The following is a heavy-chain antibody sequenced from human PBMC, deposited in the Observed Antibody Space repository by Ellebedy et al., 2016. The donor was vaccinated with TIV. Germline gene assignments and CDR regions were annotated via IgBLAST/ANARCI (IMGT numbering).Heavy chain of an antibody. D-gene: IGHD1-26*01. CDR3: AKDPLVGTRDYLDY. Sequence: GESLKISCAASGFTFSSHAMTCVRRAPGKGLECVSTISGSGDSTYYADSVKGRFTISRDNSKNTLYLHMTTLTAEDTAVYYCAKDPLVGTRDYLDYWGQGTPVTVSS. CDR1: GFTFSSHA. V-gene: IGHV3-23*01. J-gene: IGHJ4*02. CDR2: ISGSGDST.